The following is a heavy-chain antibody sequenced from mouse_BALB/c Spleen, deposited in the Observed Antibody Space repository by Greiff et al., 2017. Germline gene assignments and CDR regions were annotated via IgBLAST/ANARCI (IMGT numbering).Heavy chain of an antibody. CDR2: INPSTGYT. CDR3: VYYGYDGYYFDY. CDR1: GFTFTSYW. V-gene: IGHV1-7*01. J-gene: IGHJ2*01. Sequence: QVQLQQSGAELAKPGASVKMSCKASGFTFTSYWMHWVKQRPGQGLEWIGYINPSTGYTEYNQKFKDKATLTADKSSSTAYMQLSSLTSEDSAVYYCVYYGYDGYYFDYWGQGTTLTVSS. D-gene: IGHD2-2*01.